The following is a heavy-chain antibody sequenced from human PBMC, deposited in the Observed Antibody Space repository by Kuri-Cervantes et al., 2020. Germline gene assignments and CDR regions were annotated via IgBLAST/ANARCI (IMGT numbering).Heavy chain of an antibody. CDR1: GGSFSGYY. J-gene: IGHJ4*02. V-gene: IGHV3-7*01. D-gene: IGHD1/OR15-1a*01. CDR2: IKEDGSEM. Sequence: GGSLRLSCAVYGGSFSGYYWSWIRQPPGKGLEWVANIKEDGSEMFHVDSVKGRFTISRDNAKNSLFLQMNTLRAEDTAVYYCATDKNKFECWGQGTLVTSPQ. CDR3: ATDKNKFEC.